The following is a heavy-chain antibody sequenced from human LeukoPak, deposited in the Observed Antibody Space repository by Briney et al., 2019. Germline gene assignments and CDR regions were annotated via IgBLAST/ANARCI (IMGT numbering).Heavy chain of an antibody. D-gene: IGHD4-23*01. J-gene: IGHJ4*02. CDR3: ARWDYGGNPGQFDY. CDR2: IYYSGNT. Sequence: SETLTLTCSVSGGSISSSAYYWGWIRQPPGQGLEWIGSIYYSGNTYYNPSLKSPVTISIDTSKNQFSLRLISVTAADTAVYYCARWDYGGNPGQFDYWGQGTLVTVSS. CDR1: GGSISSSAYY. V-gene: IGHV4-39*07.